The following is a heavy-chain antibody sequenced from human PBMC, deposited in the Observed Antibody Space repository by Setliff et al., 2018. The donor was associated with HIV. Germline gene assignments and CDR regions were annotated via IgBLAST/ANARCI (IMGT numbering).Heavy chain of an antibody. D-gene: IGHD3-10*01. J-gene: IGHJ4*02. CDR1: GYTFTDNY. Sequence: ASVKVSCKASGYTFTDNYLHWVRQAPGQGLEWMGFINPRSGSTTYSQKFQGRVTVTMDTSTSTAYMELRSLRSDDTAVYYCARDSLIWFGELSFDYWGQGTLVTVSS. CDR2: INPRSGST. V-gene: IGHV1-46*01. CDR3: ARDSLIWFGELSFDY.